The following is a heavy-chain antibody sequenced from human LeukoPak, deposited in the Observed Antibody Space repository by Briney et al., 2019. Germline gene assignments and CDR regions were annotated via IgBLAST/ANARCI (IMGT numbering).Heavy chain of an antibody. CDR1: GFTVSSNF. J-gene: IGHJ3*02. D-gene: IGHD2-15*01. V-gene: IGHV3-66*01. CDR2: IYSGGST. Sequence: PGGSLRLSCAASGFTVSSNFMTWVRQAPGKGREWVSVIYSGGSTYYAESVKGRFTISRDNSKNTLYLQMNSLRAEDTAVYYCARELLMSAFDIWGQGTMVTVSS. CDR3: ARELLMSAFDI.